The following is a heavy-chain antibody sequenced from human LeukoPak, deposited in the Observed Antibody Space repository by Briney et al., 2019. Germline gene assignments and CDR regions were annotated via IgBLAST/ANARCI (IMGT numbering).Heavy chain of an antibody. D-gene: IGHD1-1*01. CDR2: INQDGGET. Sequence: PGGSLRLSCVASGFTFSNYWMSWVRQVPGKGVEWVDNINQDGGETYYVDSVQGRFTISRDNAKNSLYLQMNSLRAEDTALYSCARAATTGTTDYWGQGTLLTVSS. J-gene: IGHJ4*02. V-gene: IGHV3-7*01. CDR3: ARAATTGTTDY. CDR1: GFTFSNYW.